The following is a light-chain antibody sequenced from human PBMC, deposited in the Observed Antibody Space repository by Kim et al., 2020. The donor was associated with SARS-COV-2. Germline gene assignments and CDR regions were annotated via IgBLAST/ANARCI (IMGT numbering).Light chain of an antibody. Sequence: QRVTISCSGSSSNIGSKTVNWYQQLPGAAPKLLIYTDRQRPSGVPDRFSGSKSGTSAFLAISGLQSEDEADYYCAAWDDSLNGQVVFGGGTQLTVL. CDR1: SSNIGSKT. CDR2: TDR. J-gene: IGLJ2*01. CDR3: AAWDDSLNGQVV. V-gene: IGLV1-44*01.